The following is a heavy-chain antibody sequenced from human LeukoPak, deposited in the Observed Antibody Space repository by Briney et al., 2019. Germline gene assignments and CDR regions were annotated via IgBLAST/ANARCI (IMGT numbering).Heavy chain of an antibody. J-gene: IGHJ4*02. Sequence: SETLSLTCTVSGDSISSYYWSWIRQPPGKGLEWIGYIYYSGSTNYNPSLKSRVTISVDTSKNQFSLKLSSVTAADTAVYYCAREIYSGYDVFDYWGQGTLVTVSS. CDR2: IYYSGST. CDR1: GDSISSYY. V-gene: IGHV4-59*12. CDR3: AREIYSGYDVFDY. D-gene: IGHD5-12*01.